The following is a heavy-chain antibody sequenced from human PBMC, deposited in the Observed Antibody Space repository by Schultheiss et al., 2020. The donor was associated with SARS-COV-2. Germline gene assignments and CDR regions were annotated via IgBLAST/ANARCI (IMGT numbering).Heavy chain of an antibody. Sequence: SQTLSLTCAVYGGSFSGYYWSWIRQPPGKGLEWIGEINHSGSTNYNPSLKSRVTISVDTSKNQFSLKLSSVTAADTAVYYCARGRGDYHYYGMDVWGQGTTVTVSS. D-gene: IGHD2-15*01. CDR2: INHSGST. CDR1: GGSFSGYY. CDR3: ARGRGDYHYYGMDV. J-gene: IGHJ6*02. V-gene: IGHV4-34*01.